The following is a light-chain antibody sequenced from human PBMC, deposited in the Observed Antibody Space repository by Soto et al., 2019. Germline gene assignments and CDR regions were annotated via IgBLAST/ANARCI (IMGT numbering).Light chain of an antibody. J-gene: IGKJ1*01. CDR2: DAS. CDR3: QQYNSWLWT. V-gene: IGKV3-15*01. CDR1: QSISRS. Sequence: EIVLTQSPGTLSLSPGERATLSCRASQSISRSLAWYQQKPGQAPRLLISDASTRATGIPARFSGSGSGTEFTLIISSLQSEDSAVYYCQQYNSWLWTFGQGTKVDIK.